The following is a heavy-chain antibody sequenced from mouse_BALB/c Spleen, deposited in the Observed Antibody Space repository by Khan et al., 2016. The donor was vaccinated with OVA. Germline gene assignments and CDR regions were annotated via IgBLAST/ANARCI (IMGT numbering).Heavy chain of an antibody. Sequence: VQQSGAELAKPGASVKMSCKASGYTFTTYWMHWVKQRPGQGLEWIGYINPTSGYTDYNQKFKDKATLTADKSSSTAYMQLSSLTSDDSAVYYCARDRIDYWGQGTTLTVSS. CDR3: ARDRIDY. CDR1: GYTFTTYW. CDR2: INPTSGYT. V-gene: IGHV1-7*01. J-gene: IGHJ2*01.